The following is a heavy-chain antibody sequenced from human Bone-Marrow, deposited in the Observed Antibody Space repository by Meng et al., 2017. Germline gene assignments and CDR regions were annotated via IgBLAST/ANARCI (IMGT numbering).Heavy chain of an antibody. CDR2: ISAYNGNT. V-gene: IGHV1-18*01. CDR1: GYTFTSYG. D-gene: IGHD3-16*01. Sequence: ASVKVSCQASGYTFTSYGISWVRQAPGQGLEWMGLISAYNGNTNYAQKLQGRVTMTTDTSTSTAYMELRSLRSDDTAVYYCARDEGRGWARLAIEYYFDYWGQGTLVTVSS. CDR3: ARDEGRGWARLAIEYYFDY. J-gene: IGHJ4*02.